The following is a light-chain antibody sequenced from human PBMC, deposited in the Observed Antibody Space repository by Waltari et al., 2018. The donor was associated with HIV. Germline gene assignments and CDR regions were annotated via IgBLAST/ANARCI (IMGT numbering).Light chain of an antibody. V-gene: IGLV5-37*01. CDR2: YYSDSDR. J-gene: IGLJ2*01. CDR1: SDVTVDNYN. Sequence: QPVLTQPPSSSASPGESARLTCTLPSDVTVDNYNIYWYQQKPGSPPRYLLYYYSDSDRGHGFGVPGRFSGSKDASANTGILLISGLQSEDEADYYCMIWPSNAVVFGGGTKLTVL. CDR3: MIWPSNAVV.